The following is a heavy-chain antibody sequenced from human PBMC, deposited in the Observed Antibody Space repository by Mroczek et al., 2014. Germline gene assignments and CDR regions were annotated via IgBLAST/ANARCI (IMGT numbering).Heavy chain of an antibody. CDR3: ARELLYDSSADGAFDI. CDR1: GGSISSGGYY. V-gene: IGHV4-31*03. CDR2: IYYSGST. Sequence: QVQLQESGPGLVKPSQTLSLTCTVSGGSISSGGYYWSWIRQHPGKGLEWIGYIYYSGSTYYNPSLKSRVTISVDTSKNQFSLKLSSVTAADTAVYYCARELLYDSSADGAFDIWGQGTMVTRLF. D-gene: IGHD3-22*01. J-gene: IGHJ3*02.